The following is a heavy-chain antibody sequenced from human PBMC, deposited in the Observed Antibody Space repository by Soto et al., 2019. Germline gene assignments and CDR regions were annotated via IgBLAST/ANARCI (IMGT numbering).Heavy chain of an antibody. Sequence: PGGSLRLSCAASGFTFSSYGMHWVRQAPGKGLEWVAVISYDGSNKYYADSVKGRFTISRDNSKSTLYLQMNSLRAEDTAVYYCAKDDVPGRIQLWFTDYWGQGTLVTVSS. CDR2: ISYDGSNK. J-gene: IGHJ4*02. CDR3: AKDDVPGRIQLWFTDY. CDR1: GFTFSSYG. V-gene: IGHV3-30*18. D-gene: IGHD5-18*01.